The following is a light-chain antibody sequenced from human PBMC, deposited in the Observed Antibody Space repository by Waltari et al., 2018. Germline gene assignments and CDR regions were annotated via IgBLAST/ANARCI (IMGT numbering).Light chain of an antibody. CDR1: QSVSSY. Sequence: EIVLTQSPATLSLSPGERATLSCRASQSVSSYLAWSQQKPGQAPSLLIYDASNRATGVPARFSGSGSVTDFTLTISSLEPEDFAVYYCQQRSNWPPLTFGGGTKVEIK. J-gene: IGKJ4*01. CDR3: QQRSNWPPLT. CDR2: DAS. V-gene: IGKV3-11*01.